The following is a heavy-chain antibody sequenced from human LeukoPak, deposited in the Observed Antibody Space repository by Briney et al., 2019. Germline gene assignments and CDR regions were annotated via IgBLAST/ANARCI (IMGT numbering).Heavy chain of an antibody. J-gene: IGHJ5*02. CDR2: INPNSGGT. CDR3: ARPRYGSSWSPPHQNWFDP. D-gene: IGHD6-13*01. V-gene: IGHV1-2*02. Sequence: ASVKVSCKASEYTFTGYYMHWVRQAPGQGLEWMGWINPNSGGTNYAQKFQGRVTMTRDTSISTAYMELSRLTSDDTAVYYCARPRYGSSWSPPHQNWFDPWGQGTLVTVSS. CDR1: EYTFTGYY.